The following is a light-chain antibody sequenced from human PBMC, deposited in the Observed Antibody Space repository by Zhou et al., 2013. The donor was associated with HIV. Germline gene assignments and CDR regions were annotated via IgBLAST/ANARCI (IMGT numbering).Light chain of an antibody. CDR2: AAF. V-gene: IGKV1-17*01. Sequence: DIQMTQSPSSLSASVGDRVTITCRASEGIGNDLGWFQQKPGKAPKRLISAAFSLQSGVPSRFSGSGSGTEFTLTISSLQPEDFATYYCLQYNSYPPTFG. CDR1: EGIGND. CDR3: LQYNSYPPT. J-gene: IGKJ3*01.